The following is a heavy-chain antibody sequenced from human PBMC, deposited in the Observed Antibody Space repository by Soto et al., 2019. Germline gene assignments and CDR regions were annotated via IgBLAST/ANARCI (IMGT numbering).Heavy chain of an antibody. CDR1: GFTFSTYW. D-gene: IGHD3-3*01. V-gene: IGHV3-74*01. CDR3: VRDDFCRGLDY. CDR2: TDSDGTFT. J-gene: IGHJ4*02. Sequence: EVQLVESGGGLVQPGGSQRLSCVASGFTFSTYWMHWVRQTPGEGLVWVSHTDSDGTFTTYADSVKGRFTISRDNAKSTLYLQMNSLRAEDRGVYYCVRDDFCRGLDYWGLEPLVPVSS.